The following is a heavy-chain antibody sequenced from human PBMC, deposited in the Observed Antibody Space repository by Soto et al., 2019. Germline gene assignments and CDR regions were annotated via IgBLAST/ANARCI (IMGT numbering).Heavy chain of an antibody. V-gene: IGHV4-31*02. Sequence: SETLSLTCTVSGGSISSGGYYWSWIRQHPGKGLEWIGYIYYSGSTYYNPSLKSRVTISVDTSKNQFSLKLSSVTAADTAVYYCARHAHLYSNYGYNDAFDIWGQGTMVTVSS. D-gene: IGHD4-4*01. CDR2: IYYSGST. CDR3: ARHAHLYSNYGYNDAFDI. J-gene: IGHJ3*02. CDR1: GGSISSGGYY.